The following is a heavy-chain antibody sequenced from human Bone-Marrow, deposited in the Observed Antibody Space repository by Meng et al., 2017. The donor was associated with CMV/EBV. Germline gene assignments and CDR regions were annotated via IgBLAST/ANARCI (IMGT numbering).Heavy chain of an antibody. V-gene: IGHV1-2*02. J-gene: IGHJ4*02. CDR3: ARDDNLDY. CDR1: GYTFTGYY. D-gene: IGHD3-9*01. CDR2: INPNSGDT. Sequence: ASVKVSCKASGYTFTGYYMHWVRQAPGQGLEWMGWINPNSGDTNYAQNFQGRVTMTRDRSISTAYMELSRLRSDDTAVYYCARDDNLDYWGQGTLVTVSS.